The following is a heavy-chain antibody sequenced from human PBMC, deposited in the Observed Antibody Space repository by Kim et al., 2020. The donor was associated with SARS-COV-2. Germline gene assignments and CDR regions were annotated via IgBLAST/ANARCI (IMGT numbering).Heavy chain of an antibody. CDR2: VSASGAST. Sequence: GESLRLSCAASGFSFSTYAMSWVRQAPGKGLEWVSGVSASGASTYYADSVKGRFTISRDNSNNTLYLQMNSLRVEDTALYYCAKDKGRSVARYWYFDLWGRGTLVAVSS. D-gene: IGHD5-12*01. CDR3: AKDKGRSVARYWYFDL. CDR1: GFSFSTYA. J-gene: IGHJ2*01. V-gene: IGHV3-23*01.